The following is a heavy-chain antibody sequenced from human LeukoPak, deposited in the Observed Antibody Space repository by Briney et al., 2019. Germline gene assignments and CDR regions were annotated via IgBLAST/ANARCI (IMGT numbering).Heavy chain of an antibody. J-gene: IGHJ4*02. CDR3: ARDHPYCSGGTCYPRFFDY. V-gene: IGHV1-69*13. CDR1: GYTFTSYG. D-gene: IGHD2-15*01. Sequence: SVKASCKASGYTFTSYGISWVRQAPGQGLEWMGGIVPIYGTTNYAQKFQDRVTITADESTTTVYMELSSLRSDDTAVYYCARDHPYCSGGTCYPRFFDYWGQGTLVTVSS. CDR2: IVPIYGTT.